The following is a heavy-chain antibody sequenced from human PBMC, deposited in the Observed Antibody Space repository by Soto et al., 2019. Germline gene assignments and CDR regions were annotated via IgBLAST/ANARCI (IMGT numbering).Heavy chain of an antibody. CDR1: GFTFSSYA. CDR3: AKESPLDSSSWLAPFDY. D-gene: IGHD6-13*01. Sequence: EVQLLESGGGLVQPGVSLRLSCEASGFTFSSYAMSWVRQAPGKGLEWVSAISGSGGSTYYADSVKGRFTISRDNPKNTLYLQMNSRRAEDTAVYYCAKESPLDSSSWLAPFDYWGQGTLVTVSS. J-gene: IGHJ4*02. V-gene: IGHV3-23*01. CDR2: ISGSGGST.